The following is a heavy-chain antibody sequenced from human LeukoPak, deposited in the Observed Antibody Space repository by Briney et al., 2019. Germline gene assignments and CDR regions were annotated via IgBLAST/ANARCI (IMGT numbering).Heavy chain of an antibody. Sequence: SETLSLTCTVSGGSISSYYWSWIRQPPGKGLEWIGYIYYSGSTYYNPSLKSRVIISVDTSKNQFSLKLSSVTAADTAVYYCARLAVYWGQGTLVTVSS. CDR1: GGSISSYY. J-gene: IGHJ4*02. CDR2: IYYSGST. V-gene: IGHV4-59*12. CDR3: ARLAVY.